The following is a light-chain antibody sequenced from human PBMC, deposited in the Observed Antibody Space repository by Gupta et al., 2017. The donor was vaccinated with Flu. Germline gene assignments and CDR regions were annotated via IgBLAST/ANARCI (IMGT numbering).Light chain of an antibody. J-gene: IGLJ3*02. CDR2: DVN. Sequence: QSALPQPASVSGSPGQSLAIPCTGSSSDIGAYNYVSWYQQHPGKAPKLMIYDVNNRPSGVSTRFTGSKSGNTASLAITGLQAEDEAEYCWGAYGAVGLFGGGTRVTVL. CDR3: GAYGAVGL. CDR1: SSDIGAYNY. V-gene: IGLV2-14*03.